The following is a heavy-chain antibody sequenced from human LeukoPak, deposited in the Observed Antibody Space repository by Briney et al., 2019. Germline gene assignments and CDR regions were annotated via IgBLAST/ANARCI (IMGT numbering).Heavy chain of an antibody. CDR2: LYSGGST. Sequence: PGGALRLSCAASGLSVSDNYMSWVRQAPGKGLEWVSLLYSGGSTHYVASVKGRFPISRDKSNNMLSLQMNSLRAEDTAVYYCARGNSGSHSRPFDYWGRGTLVTVSS. J-gene: IGHJ4*02. D-gene: IGHD1-26*01. CDR3: ARGNSGSHSRPFDY. CDR1: GLSVSDNY. V-gene: IGHV3-66*01.